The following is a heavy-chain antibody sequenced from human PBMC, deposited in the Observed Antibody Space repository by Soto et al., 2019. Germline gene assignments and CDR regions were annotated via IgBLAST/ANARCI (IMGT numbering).Heavy chain of an antibody. V-gene: IGHV4-59*01. J-gene: IGHJ4*02. D-gene: IGHD1-26*01. Sequence: PSEPLSLTCTISGGSISVYYWSWVRQPPGHELEWIGYIYASGSPYYNPSLRSRVTISADTSKNQISLKLTSPTAADTAVYYCARGVGSSPPRYWGRGTLVTVSS. CDR1: GGSISVYY. CDR2: IYASGSP. CDR3: ARGVGSSPPRY.